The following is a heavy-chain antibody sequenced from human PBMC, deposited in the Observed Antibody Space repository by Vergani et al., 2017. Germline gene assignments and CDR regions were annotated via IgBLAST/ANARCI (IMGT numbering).Heavy chain of an antibody. Sequence: QVQLQESGPGLVKPSETLSLTCTVSGGSISSSSYYWGWIRQPPGKGLEWIGSIYYSGSTYYNPSLKSRVTRSVDTSKNQFSLKLSSVTAADTAVYYCARRGGSGVAWDVWGKGTTVTVSS. V-gene: IGHV4-39*01. CDR2: IYYSGST. D-gene: IGHD3-3*01. J-gene: IGHJ6*04. CDR3: ARRGGSGVAWDV. CDR1: GGSISSSSYY.